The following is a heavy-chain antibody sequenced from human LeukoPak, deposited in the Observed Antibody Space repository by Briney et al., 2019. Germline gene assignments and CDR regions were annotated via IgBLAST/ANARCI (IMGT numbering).Heavy chain of an antibody. CDR1: GYTFTNYG. CDR3: ARETAHYYYMDV. V-gene: IGHV1-18*01. J-gene: IGHJ6*03. CDR2: ISAYNGNT. D-gene: IGHD2-21*02. Sequence: GASVKVSCKASGYTFTNYGVTWVRQAPGQGLEWMGWISAYNGNTNYAQKLQGRVTMTTDTSTSTAYMELRSLRSDDTAVYYCARETAHYYYMDVWGKGTTVTISS.